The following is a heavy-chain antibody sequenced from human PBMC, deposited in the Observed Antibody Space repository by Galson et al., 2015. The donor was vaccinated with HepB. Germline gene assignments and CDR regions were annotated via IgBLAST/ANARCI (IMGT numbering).Heavy chain of an antibody. D-gene: IGHD4-17*01. CDR1: GFTFSDYP. J-gene: IGHJ4*02. Sequence: SLRLSCAASGFTFSDYPVSWIRQAPGEGLEWVAVVSSDGNHEYYADSLRGRFTISRDNSKNTVYLQMSSLRPEDTAVYYCVRERVTTYYFDYWGQGTLVTVSS. CDR3: VRERVTTYYFDY. CDR2: VSSDGNHE. V-gene: IGHV3-30-3*01.